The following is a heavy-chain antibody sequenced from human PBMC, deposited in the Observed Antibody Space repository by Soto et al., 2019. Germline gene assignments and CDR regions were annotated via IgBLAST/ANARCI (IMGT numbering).Heavy chain of an antibody. V-gene: IGHV3-66*01. Sequence: EVQLVQSGGGLVQPGGSLRLSCAASGFTVSNNYMSWVRQAPGKGLEWVSVIYNGGRTYYTDSVKGRFTISRDNSKNTLYRQMNNLRADDTAAYYCTRDYGDRGAYWGQGTLFTVGS. CDR1: GFTVSNNY. D-gene: IGHD4-17*01. J-gene: IGHJ1*01. CDR2: IYNGGRT. CDR3: TRDYGDRGAY.